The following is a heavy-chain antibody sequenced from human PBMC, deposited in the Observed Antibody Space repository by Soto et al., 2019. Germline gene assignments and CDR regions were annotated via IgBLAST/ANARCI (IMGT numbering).Heavy chain of an antibody. Sequence: ASVKVSCKASGGPFSSYAISWVRQLPGQGLEWMGGIIPIFGTANYAQKFQGRVTITADKSTSTAYMELSSLRSEDTAVYYCARVRGRAYCGGDCYSEYFQHWGQGTLGTVAS. CDR3: ARVRGRAYCGGDCYSEYFQH. D-gene: IGHD2-21*02. V-gene: IGHV1-69*06. J-gene: IGHJ1*01. CDR2: IIPIFGTA. CDR1: GGPFSSYA.